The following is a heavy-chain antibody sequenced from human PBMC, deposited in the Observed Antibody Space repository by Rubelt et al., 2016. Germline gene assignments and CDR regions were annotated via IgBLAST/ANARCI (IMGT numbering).Heavy chain of an antibody. D-gene: IGHD3-10*01. CDR2: ISSRSTYI. CDR3: ARETGSHFGSSTAVDS. Sequence: EVHLVESGGGLVKPGGSLRLSCAASGFTFSTYSMTWVRQAPGKGLEWVSSISSRSTYIFYADSVKGRFTISRDNAKDSLYLQMTSLGVYVTAMYYCARETGSHFGSSTAVDSWGQGTLVTVSS. CDR1: GFTFSTYS. J-gene: IGHJ4*02. V-gene: IGHV3-21*01.